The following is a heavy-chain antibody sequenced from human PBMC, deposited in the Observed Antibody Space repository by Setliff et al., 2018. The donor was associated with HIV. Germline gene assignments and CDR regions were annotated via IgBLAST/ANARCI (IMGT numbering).Heavy chain of an antibody. V-gene: IGHV4-34*01. CDR3: VSRPGGITGARFDH. J-gene: IGHJ4*02. D-gene: IGHD3-16*01. CDR2: INHSGIT. Sequence: SETLSLTCAVYGGAFSRFYWSWLRQAPEKGLEWIGDINHSGITNYNPSLKSRLSISVDTSKNQFSLNLTSVTAADAAMYFCVSRPGGITGARFDHWGQGTLVTVSS. CDR1: GGAFSRFY.